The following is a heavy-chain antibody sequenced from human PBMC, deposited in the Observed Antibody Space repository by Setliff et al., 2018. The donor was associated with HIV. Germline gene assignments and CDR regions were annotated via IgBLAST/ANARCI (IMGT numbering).Heavy chain of an antibody. CDR1: GDSIISNTYY. V-gene: IGHV4-39*01. CDR3: ARQTRNRYDVLTGYSAL. J-gene: IGHJ4*02. CDR2: IFYTGST. D-gene: IGHD3-9*01. Sequence: PSETLSLTCSVSGDSIISNTYYWGWIRQPPGKGPEWIASIFYTGSTFYTSSLKSRVRISMDKPKNQFSLELTSVTTEDTAVFYCARQTRNRYDVLTGYSALWGQGILVTVPS.